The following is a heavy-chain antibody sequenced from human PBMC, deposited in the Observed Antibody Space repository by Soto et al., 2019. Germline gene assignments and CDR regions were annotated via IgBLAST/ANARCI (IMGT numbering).Heavy chain of an antibody. CDR1: GGSISSSSYY. Sequence: QLQLQESGPGLVKPSETLSLTCTVSGGSISSSSYYWGWIRQPPGKGLEWIGSIYYSGSTYYNPSLTRRVTITVDTSKNQFSLKLSSVTAADTAVYYCARQYYYDSSGSSDYYYYGMDVWGQGTTVTVSS. J-gene: IGHJ6*02. V-gene: IGHV4-39*01. D-gene: IGHD3-22*01. CDR3: ARQYYYDSSGSSDYYYYGMDV. CDR2: IYYSGST.